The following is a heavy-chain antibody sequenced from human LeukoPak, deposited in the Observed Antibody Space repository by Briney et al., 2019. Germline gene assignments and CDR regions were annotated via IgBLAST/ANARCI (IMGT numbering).Heavy chain of an antibody. J-gene: IGHJ6*04. CDR2: ISSSSSTI. CDR1: GFTFSSYS. Sequence: GGSLRLSCAASGFTFSSYSMNWVRQAPGKGLEWVSYISSSSSTIYYADSVKGRFTISRDNAKNSLYLQMNSLRAEDTAVYYCARVEGPPLRGDLSDVWGKGTTVTVSS. CDR3: ARVEGPPLRGDLSDV. V-gene: IGHV3-48*04. D-gene: IGHD2/OR15-2a*01.